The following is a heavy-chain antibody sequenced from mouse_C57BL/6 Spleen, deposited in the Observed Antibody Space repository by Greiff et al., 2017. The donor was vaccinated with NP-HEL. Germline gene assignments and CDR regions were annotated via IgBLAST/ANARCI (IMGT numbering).Heavy chain of an antibody. CDR2: IHPNSCST. V-gene: IGHV1-64*01. D-gene: IGHD2-2*01. Sequence: QVQLKQPGAELVKPGASVTLSCKASGYTFTSYWMHWVKQRPGQGLEWIGMIHPNSCSTNYNEKFKSKATLTVDKSSSTAYMQLSSLTSEDSAVYYCARSSGYPLFDYWGKGTTLTVSS. CDR1: GYTFTSYW. J-gene: IGHJ2*01. CDR3: ARSSGYPLFDY.